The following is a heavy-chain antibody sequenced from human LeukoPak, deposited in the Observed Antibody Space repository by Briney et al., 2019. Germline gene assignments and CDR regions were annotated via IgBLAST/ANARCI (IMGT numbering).Heavy chain of an antibody. CDR1: GYTFTGHY. CDR3: ARGGIMATTLGYLDY. V-gene: IGHV1-2*02. Sequence: ASVKVSCKASGYTFTGHYMHWVRQAPGQGLEWMGWINPNSGGTKYARKFQGRVTMTRDTSISTVYMELSRLRSDDTAVYYCARGGIMATTLGYLDYWGQGTLVTVSS. J-gene: IGHJ4*02. D-gene: IGHD5-24*01. CDR2: INPNSGGT.